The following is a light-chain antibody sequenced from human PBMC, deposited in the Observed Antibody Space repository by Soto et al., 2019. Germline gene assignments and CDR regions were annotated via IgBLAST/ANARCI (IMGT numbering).Light chain of an antibody. CDR3: SSYTPSGTYVWV. J-gene: IGLJ3*02. V-gene: IGLV2-18*02. Sequence: QSALIQPPSVSGSPGQSVTLSCTGSSSDVGSYDFVSWYQQHPGTVSSPMIDNVNIRPSGGPDRFSGSKSANTASVTISGLQALVENFYLCSSYTPSGTYVWVFGGGTKVTVL. CDR1: SSDVGSYDF. CDR2: NVN.